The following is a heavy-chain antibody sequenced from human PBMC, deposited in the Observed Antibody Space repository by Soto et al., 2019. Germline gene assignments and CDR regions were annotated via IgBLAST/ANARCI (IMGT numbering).Heavy chain of an antibody. V-gene: IGHV3-30-3*01. CDR3: AREGTYSYGMDV. Sequence: QVQLVESGGGVVQPGRSLRLSCAASGFTFSSYAMHWVRQAPGKGLEWVAVISYDGSNKYYADSVKGRFTISRDNSKHTLDLQMNSLRAEDTAVYYCAREGTYSYGMDVWGQGPTVTVSS. CDR2: ISYDGSNK. J-gene: IGHJ6*02. CDR1: GFTFSSYA. D-gene: IGHD2-15*01.